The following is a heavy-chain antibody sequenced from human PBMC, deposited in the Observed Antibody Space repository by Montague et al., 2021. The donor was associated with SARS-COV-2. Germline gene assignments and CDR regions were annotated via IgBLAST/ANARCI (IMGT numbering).Heavy chain of an antibody. Sequence: SETLSLTCTVSGSSITSYYWSWIRQPPGKGLEWIAYIYSSGSACYNPSLRSRVTMSVDKSTNQFSLRLNSVTAADTAVYYCARVFRGQRLAFDFWGQGAMVIVSS. D-gene: IGHD6-25*01. CDR2: IYSSGSA. J-gene: IGHJ4*02. V-gene: IGHV4-59*12. CDR3: ARVFRGQRLAFDF. CDR1: GSSITSYY.